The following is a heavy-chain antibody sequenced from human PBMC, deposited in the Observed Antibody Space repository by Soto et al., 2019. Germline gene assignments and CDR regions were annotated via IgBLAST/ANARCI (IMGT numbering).Heavy chain of an antibody. V-gene: IGHV3-30*18. CDR2: ISYDGSNK. Sequence: GVSLRLAFASSVFPFNSYGMHGVRTAPGKGLEWVAVISYDGSNKYYADSVKGRFTISRDNSKNTLYLQMNSLRAEDTAVYYCAKGSKVGAYYFDYWGQGTLVNVSA. J-gene: IGHJ4*02. CDR1: VFPFNSYG. D-gene: IGHD1-26*01. CDR3: AKGSKVGAYYFDY.